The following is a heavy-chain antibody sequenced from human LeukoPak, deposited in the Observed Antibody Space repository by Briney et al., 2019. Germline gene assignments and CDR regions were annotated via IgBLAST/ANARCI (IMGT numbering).Heavy chain of an antibody. CDR1: GFTFSSYA. CDR2: ISSSSSYI. Sequence: PGGSLRLSCAASGFTFSSYAMSWVRQAPGKGLEWVSSISSSSSYIYYADSVKGRFTISRDNAKNSLYLQMNSLRAEDTAVYYCARDMAPAYYYDSSGYPPDYWGQGTLVTVSS. D-gene: IGHD3-22*01. J-gene: IGHJ4*02. V-gene: IGHV3-21*01. CDR3: ARDMAPAYYYDSSGYPPDY.